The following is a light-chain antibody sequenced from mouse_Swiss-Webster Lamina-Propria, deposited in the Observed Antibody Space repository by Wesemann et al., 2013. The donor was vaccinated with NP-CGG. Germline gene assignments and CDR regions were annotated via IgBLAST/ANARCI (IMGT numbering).Light chain of an antibody. CDR3: QQWSGYPFT. Sequence: ENVLTQSPAIMAASLGQKVTMTCSASSSVSSSYLHWYQQKSGASPKPLIHRTSNLASGVPARFSGSGSGTSYSLTISSVEAEDDATYYCQQWSGYPFTFGLGTKLEIK. J-gene: IGKJ4*01. CDR2: RTS. CDR1: SSVSSSY. V-gene: IGKV4-58*01.